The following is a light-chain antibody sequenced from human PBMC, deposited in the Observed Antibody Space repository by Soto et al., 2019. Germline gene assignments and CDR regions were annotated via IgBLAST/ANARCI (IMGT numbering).Light chain of an antibody. CDR1: TSDFSHYNY. CDR2: EVT. J-gene: IGLJ1*01. CDR3: SSYTASTTRFL. Sequence: QSALTQPASVSGSPGQSITISCTGTTSDFSHYNYVAWYQQLPGKAPKLLIYEVTNRPSGVSNRFSGSKSGNTASLTISGLQSDDEADYYCSSYTASTTRFLFGTGTKV. V-gene: IGLV2-14*01.